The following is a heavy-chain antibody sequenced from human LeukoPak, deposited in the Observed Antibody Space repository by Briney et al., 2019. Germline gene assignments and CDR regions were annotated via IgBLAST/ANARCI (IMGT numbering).Heavy chain of an antibody. V-gene: IGHV1-24*01. CDR1: GDTLTALS. D-gene: IGHD2-2*01. CDR3: TTGKIYCSTTSCSDDY. Sequence: GASVTVSCMVSGDTLTALSMHWVRQAPGKGLEWMGGFHPEDGETICAQKFQGRVTMTEDTSTDTAYMELSSLRSDDTAVYYCTTGKIYCSTTSCSDDYWGQGTLVTVSS. CDR2: FHPEDGET. J-gene: IGHJ4*02.